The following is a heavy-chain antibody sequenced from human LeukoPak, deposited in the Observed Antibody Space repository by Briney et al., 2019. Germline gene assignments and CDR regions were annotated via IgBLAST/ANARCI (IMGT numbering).Heavy chain of an antibody. J-gene: IGHJ4*02. CDR3: ARGNGFGELLFIL. Sequence: ASVKVSCKASGYTFTGYYIHWVRQAPGQGLEWMGWINPHSGVTNYAQTFQGWVTMTRDTSINTAYLELRRLKSDDTAVYFSARGNGFGELLFILWGQGTLVTVSS. V-gene: IGHV1-2*04. D-gene: IGHD3-10*01. CDR1: GYTFTGYY. CDR2: INPHSGVT.